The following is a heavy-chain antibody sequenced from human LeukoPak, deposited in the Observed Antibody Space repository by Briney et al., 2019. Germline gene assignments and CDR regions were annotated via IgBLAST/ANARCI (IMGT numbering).Heavy chain of an antibody. CDR2: INFDGSST. V-gene: IGHV3-74*01. J-gene: IGHJ4*02. D-gene: IGHD1-26*01. Sequence: PGGSLRLSCAASGFTLSSYWMHWVRQAPGKGLVWVSRINFDGSSTTYADSVKGRFTISRDNSKNTLYLQMNSLRAEDTAVYYCARGSGSYWDYHYFDYWGQGTLVTVSS. CDR3: ARGSGSYWDYHYFDY. CDR1: GFTLSSYW.